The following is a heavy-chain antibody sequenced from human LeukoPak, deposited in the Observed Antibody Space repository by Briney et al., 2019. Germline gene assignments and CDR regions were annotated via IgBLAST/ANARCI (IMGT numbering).Heavy chain of an antibody. CDR1: GFTFSSYS. CDR2: ISSSSSTI. V-gene: IGHV3-48*04. J-gene: IGHJ6*03. CDR3: ARGESSTSHYYYYYMDV. D-gene: IGHD2-2*01. Sequence: GGSLRLSCAASGFTFSSYSMNWVRQAPGKGLEWVSYISSSSSTIYYADSVKGRFTISRDNAKNSLYLQMGSLRAEDMAVYYCARGESSTSHYYYYYMDVWGKGTTVTVS.